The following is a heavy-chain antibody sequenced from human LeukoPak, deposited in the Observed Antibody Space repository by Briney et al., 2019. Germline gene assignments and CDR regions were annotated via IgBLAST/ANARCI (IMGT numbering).Heavy chain of an antibody. J-gene: IGHJ5*01. CDR3: ARDRTGYSSSWYDC. CDR1: GFTFDDCG. CDR2: INWNGGST. D-gene: IGHD6-13*01. V-gene: IGHV3-20*04. Sequence: PGGSLRLSCAASGFTFDDCGMSWVRQAPGKGLEWVSGINWNGGSTGYADSVKGRFTISRDNAKNSLYLQMNSLRAEDTALYYCARDRTGYSSSWYDCWGQGTLVTVSS.